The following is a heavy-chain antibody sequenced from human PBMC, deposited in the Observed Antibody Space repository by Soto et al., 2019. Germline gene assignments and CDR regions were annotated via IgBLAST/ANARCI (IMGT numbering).Heavy chain of an antibody. D-gene: IGHD2-15*01. CDR2: IRSKPYGETT. V-gene: IGHV3-49*04. J-gene: IGHJ6*02. CDR3: TRSYCSGSSCNNYYYYGMDV. Sequence: EVQLVESGGGLVQPGRSLRLSCTVSGFIFGDYAVNWVRQAPGKGLQWVGFIRSKPYGETTEYAASVKGRFTFSRDDSKNIAYLQMNSLKTEDTAVYYCTRSYCSGSSCNNYYYYGMDVWGQGTTVTVS. CDR1: GFIFGDYA.